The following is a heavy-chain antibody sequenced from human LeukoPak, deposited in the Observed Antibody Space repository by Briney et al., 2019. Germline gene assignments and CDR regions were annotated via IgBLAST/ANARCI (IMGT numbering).Heavy chain of an antibody. CDR1: GFTFSIYT. CDR3: ARGGAPDN. V-gene: IGHV3-7*01. D-gene: IGHD1-26*01. Sequence: GGSPRLSCAASGFTFSIYTMNWVRQAPGKGLEWVANINQDGGKKYYVDSVRGRFAISRDNAENSVYLQMNSLRAEDTALYYCARGGAPDNWGQGTLVTVSS. CDR2: INQDGGKK. J-gene: IGHJ4*02.